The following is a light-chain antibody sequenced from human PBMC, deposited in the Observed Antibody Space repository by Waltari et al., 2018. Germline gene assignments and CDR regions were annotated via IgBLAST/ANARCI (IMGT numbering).Light chain of an antibody. Sequence: QSALTQPASVSGSPGQSISISCTGTSSYVGVYQYVSWYQQYPGKAPKLMIYEVSNRPSGVSNRFSGSKSDNTASLTISGLRAEDEADYYCSSYTSSSTWVFGGGTKLTVL. CDR3: SSYTSSSTWV. CDR1: SSYVGVYQY. CDR2: EVS. J-gene: IGLJ3*02. V-gene: IGLV2-14*01.